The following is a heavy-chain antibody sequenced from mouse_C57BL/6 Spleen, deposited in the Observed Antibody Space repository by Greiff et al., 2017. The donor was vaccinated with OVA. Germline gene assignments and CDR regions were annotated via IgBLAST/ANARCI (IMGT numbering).Heavy chain of an antibody. CDR3: ARPSVAMDY. CDR1: GFTFSSYA. Sequence: DVKLVESGGGLVKPGGSLKLSCAASGFTFSSYAMSWVRQTPDKRLEWVSTLSDGGSYTYYPDNVKGRFTISRDNAKNNLYLQMSHLKSEDTAMYYWARPSVAMDYWGQGTSVTVSS. CDR2: LSDGGSYT. V-gene: IGHV5-4*03. J-gene: IGHJ4*01.